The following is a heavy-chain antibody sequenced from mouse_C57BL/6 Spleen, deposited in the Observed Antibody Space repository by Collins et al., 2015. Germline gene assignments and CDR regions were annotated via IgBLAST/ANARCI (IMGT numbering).Heavy chain of an antibody. CDR3: ARSRIYYGSSYVYFDV. CDR1: GYAFSSSW. D-gene: IGHD1-1*01. Sequence: QVQLQQSGPELVKPGASVKISCKASGYAFSSSWMNWVKQRPGKGLEWIGRIYPGDGDTNYNGKFKGKATLTADKSSSTAYMQLSSLTSEDSAVYFCARSRIYYGSSYVYFDVWGTGTTVTVSS. CDR2: IYPGDGDT. V-gene: IGHV1-82*01. J-gene: IGHJ1*03.